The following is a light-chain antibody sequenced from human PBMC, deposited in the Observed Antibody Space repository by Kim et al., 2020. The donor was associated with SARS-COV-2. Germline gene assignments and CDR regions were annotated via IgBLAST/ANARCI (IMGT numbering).Light chain of an antibody. Sequence: VTSPGTGSSSNIGASYDVHWYQQLPGTAPKLLICGNSNRPSGVPDRFSGSKSGTSASLAITGLQAEDEADYYCQSYDSSLSGSRVFGGGTQLTVL. J-gene: IGLJ2*01. V-gene: IGLV1-40*01. CDR3: QSYDSSLSGSRV. CDR1: SSNIGASYD. CDR2: GNS.